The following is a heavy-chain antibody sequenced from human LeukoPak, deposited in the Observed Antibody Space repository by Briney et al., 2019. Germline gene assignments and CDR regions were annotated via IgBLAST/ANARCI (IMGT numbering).Heavy chain of an antibody. Sequence: ASVKVSCKASGYTFTSYGISWVRQAPGQGLEWMGGIIPIFGTANYAQKFQGRVTITTDESTSTAYMELSSLRSEDTAVYYCAREGSGGYCSGGSCSHPLNFDYWGQGTLVTVSS. J-gene: IGHJ4*02. CDR1: GYTFTSYG. CDR3: AREGSGGYCSGGSCSHPLNFDY. CDR2: IIPIFGTA. D-gene: IGHD2-15*01. V-gene: IGHV1-69*05.